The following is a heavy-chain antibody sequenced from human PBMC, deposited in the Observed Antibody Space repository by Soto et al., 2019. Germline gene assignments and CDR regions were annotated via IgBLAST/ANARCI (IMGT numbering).Heavy chain of an antibody. CDR3: VKGEYYYDGSAYYPFDY. J-gene: IGHJ4*02. Sequence: GGSLRLSCAASGFTFSSYAMSWVRQSPGRGLTWVSVITGIDGSITHYADSVKGRFTISRDNSKNTAYLQMSSLRPEDTAVYYCVKGEYYYDGSAYYPFDYWGQGRMVTVSS. V-gene: IGHV3-23*01. CDR1: GFTFSSYA. CDR2: ITGIDGSIT. D-gene: IGHD3-22*01.